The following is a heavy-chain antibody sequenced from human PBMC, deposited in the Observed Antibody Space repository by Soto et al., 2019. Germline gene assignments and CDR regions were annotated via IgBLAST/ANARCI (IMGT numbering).Heavy chain of an antibody. V-gene: IGHV1-69*01. J-gene: IGHJ6*02. CDR3: ARDWNDVLGMDF. D-gene: IGHD1-1*01. CDR2: IIPIFGTA. Sequence: QVQLVQSGAEVKKPGSSVKVSCKASGGIFSSYAISWVRQAPGQGLEWMGGIIPIFGTANYAQKFQGRVTITADESTRTAYMELSSLRFEDRAVYYCARDWNDVLGMDFWGQGTTVTVSS. CDR1: GGIFSSYA.